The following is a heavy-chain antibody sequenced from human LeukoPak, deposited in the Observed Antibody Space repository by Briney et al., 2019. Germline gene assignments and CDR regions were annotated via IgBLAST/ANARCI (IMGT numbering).Heavy chain of an antibody. CDR2: IYYSGST. CDR3: ARVSSSWYQDWYFDL. Sequence: TSETLSLTCTVSGGSISGYYWSWIRQPPGKGLEWIGYIYYSGSTNYNPSLKSRVTISLDTSKNQFSLKLNSVTAADTAVYYCARVSSSWYQDWYFDLWGRGTLVTVSS. J-gene: IGHJ2*01. D-gene: IGHD6-13*01. V-gene: IGHV4-59*01. CDR1: GGSISGYY.